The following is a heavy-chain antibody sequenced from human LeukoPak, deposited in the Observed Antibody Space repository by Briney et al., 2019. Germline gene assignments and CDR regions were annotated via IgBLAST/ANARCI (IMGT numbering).Heavy chain of an antibody. CDR2: INPNSGGT. CDR1: GYTFTGYY. V-gene: IGHV1-2*02. D-gene: IGHD3-10*01. CDR3: ARDLAYYYGSGSYGR. J-gene: IGHJ4*02. Sequence: GASVKVSCEASGYTFTGYYMHWVRQAPGQGLEWMGWINPNSGGTNYAQKFQGRVTMTRDTSISTAYMELSRLRSDDTAVYYCARDLAYYYGSGSYGRWGQGTLVTVSS.